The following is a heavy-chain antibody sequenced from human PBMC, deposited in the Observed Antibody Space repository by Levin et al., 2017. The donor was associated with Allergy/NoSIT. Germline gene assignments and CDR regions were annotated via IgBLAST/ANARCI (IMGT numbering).Heavy chain of an antibody. CDR2: ISGSGGST. Sequence: LSLTCAASGFTFSSYAMSWVRQAPGKGLEWVSAISGSGGSTYYADSVKGRFTISRDNSKNTLYLQMNSLRAEDTAVYYCAKDWVAAAGSGYVENYFDYWGQGTLVTVSS. V-gene: IGHV3-23*01. D-gene: IGHD6-13*01. CDR1: GFTFSSYA. CDR3: AKDWVAAAGSGYVENYFDY. J-gene: IGHJ4*02.